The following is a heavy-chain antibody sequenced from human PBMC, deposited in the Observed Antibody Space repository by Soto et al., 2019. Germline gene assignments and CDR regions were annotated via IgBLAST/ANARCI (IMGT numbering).Heavy chain of an antibody. CDR1: GYTFTGYY. V-gene: IGHV1-2*04. J-gene: IGHJ6*03. CDR3: ARAVIVVVPAAPYYYYYMDV. D-gene: IGHD2-2*01. CDR2: INPNSGGT. Sequence: GASVKVSCKASGYTFTGYYMHWVRQAPGQGLEWMGWINPNSGGTNYAQKFQGWVTMTRDTSISTAYMELSRLRSDDTAVYYCARAVIVVVPAAPYYYYYMDVWGKGTTVTVSS.